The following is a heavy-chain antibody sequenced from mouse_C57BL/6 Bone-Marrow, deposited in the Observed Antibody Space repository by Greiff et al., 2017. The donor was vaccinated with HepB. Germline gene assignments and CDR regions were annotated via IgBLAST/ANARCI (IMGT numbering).Heavy chain of an antibody. CDR2: IYPRDGST. V-gene: IGHV1-78*01. D-gene: IGHD1-1*01. J-gene: IGHJ3*01. CDR3: ASPGGSSYVRFAY. Sequence: QVQLKESDAELVKPGASVKISCKVSGYTFTDHTIHWMKQRPEQGLEWIGYIYPRDGSTKYNEKFKRKATLTADKSSSTAYMQLNSLTSEDSAVYVCASPGGSSYVRFAYWGQGTLVTVSA. CDR1: GYTFTDHT.